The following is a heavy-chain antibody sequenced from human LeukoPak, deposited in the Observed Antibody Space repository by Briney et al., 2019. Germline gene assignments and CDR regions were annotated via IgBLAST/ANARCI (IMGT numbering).Heavy chain of an antibody. CDR1: GYTFTSYD. J-gene: IGHJ3*02. V-gene: IGHV1-8*01. Sequence: APVKVSCKASGYTFTSYDINWVRQATGQGLEWMGWMNPNSGNTGYAQKFQGRVTMTRNTSISTAYMELSSLRSEDTAVYYCARGRSSSLRKLLPQWLEHTGTFDIWGQGTMVTVSS. D-gene: IGHD6-19*01. CDR2: MNPNSGNT. CDR3: ARGRSSSLRKLLPQWLEHTGTFDI.